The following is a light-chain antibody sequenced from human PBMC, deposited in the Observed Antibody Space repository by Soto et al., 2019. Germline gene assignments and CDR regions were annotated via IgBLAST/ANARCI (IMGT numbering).Light chain of an antibody. V-gene: IGKV3-20*01. Sequence: IVLPQSPGTLSLSPGERATLSCRASQSVSSSYLAWYQQKPGQAPRLLIYGASSRATGIPDRFSGSGSGTDFTLTISRLEPEDFAVYYCQQYGSSPQTCGQGTKV. J-gene: IGKJ1*01. CDR1: QSVSSSY. CDR3: QQYGSSPQT. CDR2: GAS.